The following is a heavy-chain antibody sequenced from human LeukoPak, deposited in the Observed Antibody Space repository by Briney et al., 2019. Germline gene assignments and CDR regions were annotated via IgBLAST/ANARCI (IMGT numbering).Heavy chain of an antibody. V-gene: IGHV3-48*01. CDR2: ISSSSSTI. Sequence: TGGSLRLSCAASGFTFSTYNMNWVRQAPGKGLEWVSYISSSSSTIYYADSVKGRFTISRDNAKNSLYLQMNSLRAEDTAVYYCARDGDYDFWSGYYDYWGQGILVTVSS. CDR3: ARDGDYDFWSGYYDY. J-gene: IGHJ4*02. CDR1: GFTFSTYN. D-gene: IGHD3-3*01.